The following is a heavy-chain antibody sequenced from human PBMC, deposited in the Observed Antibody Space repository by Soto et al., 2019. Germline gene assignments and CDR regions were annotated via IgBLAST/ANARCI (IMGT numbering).Heavy chain of an antibody. J-gene: IGHJ4*02. CDR2: ISYDGSNK. Sequence: QVQLVESGGGLVQPGRSLRLSCAASGFTLSTYAMHWVRQAQAKGLEWVAVISYDGSNKYYADSVKGRFTISRDNSKNTLYLQMNSLRAEDTAVYYCARDGVSHDNFDYWGQGTLVTVSS. CDR1: GFTLSTYA. V-gene: IGHV3-30-3*01. D-gene: IGHD3-16*01. CDR3: ARDGVSHDNFDY.